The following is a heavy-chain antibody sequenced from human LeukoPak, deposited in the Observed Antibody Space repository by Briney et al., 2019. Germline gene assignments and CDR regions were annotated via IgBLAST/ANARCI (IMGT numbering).Heavy chain of an antibody. Sequence: EGSLTLSCAASGFTFSSYTMSWVRQAPGKGLEWVSTISNSGRNTFYTDSVKGRFTISRDKSKNTLYLQMNNLRAGDTAVYSCARARGYCAADCSRYAFDYWGQGTLVSVSP. CDR1: GFTFSSYT. D-gene: IGHD2-21*02. V-gene: IGHV3-23*01. CDR3: ARARGYCAADCSRYAFDY. CDR2: ISNSGRNT. J-gene: IGHJ4*02.